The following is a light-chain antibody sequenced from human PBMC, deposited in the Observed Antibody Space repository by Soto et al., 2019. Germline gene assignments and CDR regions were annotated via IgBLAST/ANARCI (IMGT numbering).Light chain of an antibody. V-gene: IGKV1-5*01. Sequence: DIQMTQSPSTLSASVGDRVTITCRASQSISYWLAWYQQKPGKAPKLLIYDASGLESGVPSRFSGSGSGTEFTLTISSLHPDDFATYYCQQYNSYSPTF. CDR2: DAS. J-gene: IGKJ1*01. CDR1: QSISYW. CDR3: QQYNSYSPT.